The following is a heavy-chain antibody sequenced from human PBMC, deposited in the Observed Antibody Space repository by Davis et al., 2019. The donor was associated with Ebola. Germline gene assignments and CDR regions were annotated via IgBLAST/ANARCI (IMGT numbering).Heavy chain of an antibody. CDR3: AKVRHSGSYYGGYYFDY. D-gene: IGHD1-26*01. CDR1: GFTFSSYG. CDR2: ISYDGSNK. Sequence: GESLKISCAASGFTFSSYGMHWVRQAPGKGLEWVAVISYDGSNKYYADSVKGRFTISRDNSKNTLYLQMNSLRAEDTAVYYCAKVRHSGSYYGGYYFDYWGQGTLVTVSS. J-gene: IGHJ4*02. V-gene: IGHV3-30*18.